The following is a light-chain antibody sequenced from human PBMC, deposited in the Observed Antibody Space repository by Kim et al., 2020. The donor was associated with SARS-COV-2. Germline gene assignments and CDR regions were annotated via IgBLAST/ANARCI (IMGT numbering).Light chain of an antibody. CDR3: QSYDASTVV. V-gene: IGLV6-57*01. Sequence: GKTVTISCTRSSGRIASNYVQWYRQRPGSSPTTVIYEDDQRPSGVPDRFSGSIDSSSNSASLTISGLQSEDEADYYCQSYDASTVVFGGGTKVTVL. CDR1: SGRIASNY. J-gene: IGLJ3*02. CDR2: EDD.